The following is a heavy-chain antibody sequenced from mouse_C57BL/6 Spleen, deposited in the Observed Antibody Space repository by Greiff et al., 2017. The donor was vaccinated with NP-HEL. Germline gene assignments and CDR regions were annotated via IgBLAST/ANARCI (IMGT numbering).Heavy chain of an antibody. J-gene: IGHJ3*01. CDR1: GYTLTSYT. CDR2: INPSSGYT. CDR3: AREDGNYVVAWFAY. D-gene: IGHD2-1*01. V-gene: IGHV1-4*01. Sequence: QVQLQQSGAELARPGASVKMSCKASGYTLTSYTMHWVKQRPGQGLEWIGYINPSSGYTKYNQKFKDKATLTADKSSSTAYMQLSSLTSEDSAVYYCAREDGNYVVAWFAYWGQGTLVTVSA.